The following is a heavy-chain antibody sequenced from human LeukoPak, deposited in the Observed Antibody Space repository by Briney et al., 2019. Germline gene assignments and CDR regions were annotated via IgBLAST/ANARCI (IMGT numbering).Heavy chain of an antibody. J-gene: IGHJ4*02. Sequence: GGSLRLSCEASGFTFNTYSMNWVRQAPGKGLEWVSYISSSSSSIYYADAVKGRFTISRDNAKNSLYLQMNSLRAEDTAVYYCARVYRRYFDYWGQGTLVTVSS. D-gene: IGHD1-14*01. CDR2: ISSSSSSI. V-gene: IGHV3-48*01. CDR1: GFTFNTYS. CDR3: ARVYRRYFDY.